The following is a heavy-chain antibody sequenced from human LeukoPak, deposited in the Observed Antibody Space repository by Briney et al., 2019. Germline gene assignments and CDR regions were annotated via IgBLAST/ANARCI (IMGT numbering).Heavy chain of an antibody. J-gene: IGHJ6*03. CDR3: ARESMKYSSSWYTVAPMDV. D-gene: IGHD6-13*01. CDR2: INPNSGGT. Sequence: ASVKVSCKASGYTFTGYYMHWVRQAPGQGLEWMGWINPNSGGTNYAQKFQGRVTMTRDTSISTAYMELSRLRSDDTAVYYCARESMKYSSSWYTVAPMDVWGKGTTVTVSS. CDR1: GYTFTGYY. V-gene: IGHV1-2*02.